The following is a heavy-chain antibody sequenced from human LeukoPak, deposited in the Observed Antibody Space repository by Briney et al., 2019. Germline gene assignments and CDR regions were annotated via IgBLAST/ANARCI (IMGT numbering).Heavy chain of an antibody. D-gene: IGHD1-26*01. V-gene: IGHV4-31*03. J-gene: IGHJ3*02. CDR3: ARDLVGATFGAFDI. Sequence: SQTLSLTCTVSGGSISSGGYYWSWIRQHPGKGLEWIGYIYYSGGTYYNPSLKSRVTISVDTSKNQFSLKLSSVTAADTAVYYCARDLVGATFGAFDIWGQGAMVTVSS. CDR1: GGSISSGGYY. CDR2: IYYSGGT.